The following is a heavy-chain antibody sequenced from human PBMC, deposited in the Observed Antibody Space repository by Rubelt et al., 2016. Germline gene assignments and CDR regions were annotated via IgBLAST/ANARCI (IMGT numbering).Heavy chain of an antibody. D-gene: IGHD3-22*01. J-gene: IGHJ5*02. CDR2: IKSKTDGGTT. CDR3: TADRYYYDSSGFPWFDP. Sequence: SLRLSCAASGVTFSNAWMSRVRQAPGKGLEGVGRIKSKTDGGTTDYAAPAKGRFTISRDDSKNTLYLQMNSLKTEDTAVYYCTADRYYYDSSGFPWFDPWGQGTLVTVSS. CDR1: GVTFSNAW. V-gene: IGHV3-15*01.